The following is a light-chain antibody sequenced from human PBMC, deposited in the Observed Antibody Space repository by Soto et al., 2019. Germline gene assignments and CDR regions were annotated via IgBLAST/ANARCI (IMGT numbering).Light chain of an antibody. CDR2: GAS. CDR3: QQYGSSPRA. V-gene: IGKV3-20*01. Sequence: EIVLTQSPATLSLSPGERATLSCRASQSVSATYIAWYQQKSGQAPRLLLYGASSRATGIPDRFSGSGSGTELTITLDRLEPEDGETYDGQQYGSSPRAFGQGTKVDIK. J-gene: IGKJ1*01. CDR1: QSVSATY.